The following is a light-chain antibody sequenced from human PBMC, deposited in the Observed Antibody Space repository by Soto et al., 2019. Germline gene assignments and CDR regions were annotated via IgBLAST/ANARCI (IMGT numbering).Light chain of an antibody. CDR2: KAS. Sequence: DIQMTQSPSTLSASVGDRVTITCRASQSIDKWVAWYQQKPGKAPKLLIWKASLLQNGVPSRFSGSGSGTESTLTISSLQPDDVGSYFCQQYNKFSWTFGQGTKVEIK. CDR3: QQYNKFSWT. J-gene: IGKJ1*01. CDR1: QSIDKW. V-gene: IGKV1-5*03.